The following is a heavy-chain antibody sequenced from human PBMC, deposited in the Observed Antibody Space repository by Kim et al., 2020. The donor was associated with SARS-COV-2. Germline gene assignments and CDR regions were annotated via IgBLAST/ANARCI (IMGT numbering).Heavy chain of an antibody. V-gene: IGHV4-59*01. J-gene: IGHJ4*02. CDR3: ARGVIWFGEFPYYFDY. CDR1: GGSISSYY. Sequence: SETLSLTCTVSGGSISSYYWSWIRQPPGKGLEWIGYIYYSGSTNYNPSLKSRVTISVDTSKNQFSLKLSSVTAADTAVYYCARGVIWFGEFPYYFDYWGQGTLVTVSS. CDR2: IYYSGST. D-gene: IGHD3-10*01.